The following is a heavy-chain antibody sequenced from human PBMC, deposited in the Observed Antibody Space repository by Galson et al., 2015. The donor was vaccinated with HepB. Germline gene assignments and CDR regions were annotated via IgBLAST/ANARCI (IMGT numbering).Heavy chain of an antibody. Sequence: LSCAASGFTFSSYSMNWVRQAPGKGLEWVSSISSSSSYIYYADSVKGRFTISRDNAKNSLYLQMNSLRAEDTAVYYCARDRDYYDSSGYYYVRGCFDYWGQGTLVTVSS. CDR2: ISSSSSYI. V-gene: IGHV3-21*01. D-gene: IGHD3-22*01. J-gene: IGHJ4*02. CDR1: GFTFSSYS. CDR3: ARDRDYYDSSGYYYVRGCFDY.